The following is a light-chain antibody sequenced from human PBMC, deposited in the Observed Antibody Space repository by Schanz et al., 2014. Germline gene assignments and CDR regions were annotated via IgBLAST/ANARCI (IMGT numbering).Light chain of an antibody. Sequence: ETVMTQSPATLSVSPGERATLSCRASQSVSSDLAWYQQKPGQAPRLLISGASTRATGTPARVSGSGSGTEFTLTISSLQSEDFAVYYCLQYKSWPLTFGGGTRVEIK. CDR2: GAS. CDR1: QSVSSD. V-gene: IGKV3-15*01. CDR3: LQYKSWPLT. J-gene: IGKJ4*01.